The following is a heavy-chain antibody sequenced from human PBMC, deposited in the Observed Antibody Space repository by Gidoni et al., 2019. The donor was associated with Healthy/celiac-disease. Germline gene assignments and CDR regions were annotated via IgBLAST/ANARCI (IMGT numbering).Heavy chain of an antibody. V-gene: IGHV1-69*01. Sequence: QVQLVQSGAAVKKTGSSGTASCKAAGGTFSSYAISWVRPAPGQGLEWMGGIITIFGTANYAHKFQGRVTITTDESTSTAYMELSSLRSEDTAVYYCARGQGNWSYAAVGNGMDVWGQGTTVTVSS. D-gene: IGHD1-7*01. CDR3: ARGQGNWSYAAVGNGMDV. CDR2: IITIFGTA. CDR1: GGTFSSYA. J-gene: IGHJ6*02.